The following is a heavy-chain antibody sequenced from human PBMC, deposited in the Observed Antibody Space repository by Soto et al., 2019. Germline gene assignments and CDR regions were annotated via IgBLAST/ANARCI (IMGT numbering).Heavy chain of an antibody. D-gene: IGHD6-25*01. Sequence: ASVKVSCKASGYTFTGYYMHWVRQAPGQGLEWMGWINPNSGGTNYAQKFQGWVTMTRDTSISTAYMELSSLRSEDTAVYYCARDLAATKIFPLFDPWGQGTLVTVSS. CDR2: INPNSGGT. CDR1: GYTFTGYY. CDR3: ARDLAATKIFPLFDP. V-gene: IGHV1-2*04. J-gene: IGHJ5*02.